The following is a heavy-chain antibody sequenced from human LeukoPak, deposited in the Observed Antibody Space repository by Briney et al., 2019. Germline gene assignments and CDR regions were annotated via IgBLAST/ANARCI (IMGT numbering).Heavy chain of an antibody. CDR3: ASELYCSSTSCHDY. CDR1: GGSFSGYY. V-gene: IGHV4-34*01. Sequence: PSETLSLTRAVYGGSFSGYYWSWIRQPPGKGLEWIGEINHSGSTNYNPSLKSRVTISVDTSKNQFSLKLSSVTAADTAVYYCASELYCSSTSCHDYWGQGTLVTVSS. D-gene: IGHD2-2*01. J-gene: IGHJ4*02. CDR2: INHSGST.